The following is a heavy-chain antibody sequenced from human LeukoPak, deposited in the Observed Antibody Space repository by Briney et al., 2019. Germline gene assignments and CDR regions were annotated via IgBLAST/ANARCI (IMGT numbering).Heavy chain of an antibody. J-gene: IGHJ4*02. D-gene: IGHD6-19*01. CDR1: GFTFGDYA. CDR3: IRVKYDSSGWYFFDS. Sequence: PGRSLRLSCTASGFTFGDYAVSRVRQAPGKGLEWVAFIRSKAYGGTTEYAASVKGRSTISRDDSKSIAYLQMNSLKTEDTAVYYCIRVKYDSSGWYFFDSWGQGTLVTVSS. V-gene: IGHV3-49*04. CDR2: IRSKAYGGTT.